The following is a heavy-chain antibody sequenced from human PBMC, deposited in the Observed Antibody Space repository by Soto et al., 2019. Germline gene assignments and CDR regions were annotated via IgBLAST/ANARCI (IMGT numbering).Heavy chain of an antibody. J-gene: IGHJ4*02. V-gene: IGHV1-46*01. D-gene: IGHD3-22*01. CDR1: GHTLINYY. CDR3: AINYYGSSGYLY. Sequence: GASVKVSCKTSGHTLINYYMHWVRQAPGQGLDWLGKIDPSGNGTSYAERFQGRITLTSDTSTKTVYVELSSLRSEDTAIYYCAINYYGSSGYLYWGQGTLVTVSS. CDR2: IDPSGNGT.